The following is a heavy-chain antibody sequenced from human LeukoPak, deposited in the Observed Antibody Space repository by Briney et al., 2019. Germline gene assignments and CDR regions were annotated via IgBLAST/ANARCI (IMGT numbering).Heavy chain of an antibody. CDR1: GFIFSSYA. CDR3: AKACTAPAMVSAQPDLYYFDY. D-gene: IGHD2-8*01. V-gene: IGHV3-23*01. CDR2: ISGSGGST. Sequence: QPGGSLRLSCAASGFIFSSYAMTWVRQAPGKGLEWVSAISGSGGSTYYADSVKGRFTISRDNSKNTLYLQMNSLRAGDTAVYYCAKACTAPAMVSAQPDLYYFDYWGQGTLVTVSS. J-gene: IGHJ4*02.